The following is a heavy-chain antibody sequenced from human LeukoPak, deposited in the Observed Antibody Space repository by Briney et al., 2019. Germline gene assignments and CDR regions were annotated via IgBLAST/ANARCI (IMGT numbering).Heavy chain of an antibody. V-gene: IGHV4-39*01. CDR1: SGSISSSSYY. D-gene: IGHD4-17*01. CDR3: ARLVTINTVTTARYWYFDL. CDR2: SYYSGST. J-gene: IGHJ2*01. Sequence: PSETLSHTCTVSSGSISSSSYYWGRIRQPPGKGLEWIGSSYYSGSTYYNPSLKSRVTISVDTSKNQFSLKLSSVTAADTAVYFCARLVTINTVTTARYWYFDLWGRGTLVTVSS.